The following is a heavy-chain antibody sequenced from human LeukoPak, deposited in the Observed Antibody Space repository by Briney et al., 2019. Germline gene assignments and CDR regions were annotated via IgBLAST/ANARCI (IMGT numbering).Heavy chain of an antibody. V-gene: IGHV3-23*01. CDR3: AKSPSSGNYGDYYLDY. J-gene: IGHJ4*02. D-gene: IGHD1-26*01. Sequence: GGSLRLSCAASGFTFSSYAMNWVRQAPGKGLEWVSSISGSGGSTYYADSVKGRFTISRDNSRNTLYLQMNSLRAEDTAVYYCAKSPSSGNYGDYYLDYWGQGTLVTVSS. CDR1: GFTFSSYA. CDR2: ISGSGGST.